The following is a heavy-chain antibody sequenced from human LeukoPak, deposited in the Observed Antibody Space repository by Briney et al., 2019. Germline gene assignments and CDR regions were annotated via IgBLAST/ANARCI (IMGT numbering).Heavy chain of an antibody. J-gene: IGHJ4*02. CDR2: ISSSSSTI. D-gene: IGHD3-22*01. CDR3: ARRPSGYYYDSSGYYFFDY. V-gene: IGHV3-48*01. Sequence: GGSLRLSCAASGFTFSSYSMNWVRQAPGKGLEWVSYISSSSSTIYYADSVKGRFTISRDNAKNSLYLQMNSLRAEDTAVYYCARRPSGYYYDSSGYYFFDYWGQGTLVTVSS. CDR1: GFTFSSYS.